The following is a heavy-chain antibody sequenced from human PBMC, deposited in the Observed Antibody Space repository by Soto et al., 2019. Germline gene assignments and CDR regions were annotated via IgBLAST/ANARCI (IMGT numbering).Heavy chain of an antibody. Sequence: ASVKVSCKASGYTFTSYGISWVRQAPGQGLEWMGWISAYNGNTNYAQKLQGRVTMTTDTSTSTAYMELRSLRSDDTAVYYCARDGGYESYYYYGMDVWGQGTTVTVSS. CDR3: ARDGGYESYYYYGMDV. D-gene: IGHD2-15*01. CDR2: ISAYNGNT. CDR1: GYTFTSYG. J-gene: IGHJ6*02. V-gene: IGHV1-18*01.